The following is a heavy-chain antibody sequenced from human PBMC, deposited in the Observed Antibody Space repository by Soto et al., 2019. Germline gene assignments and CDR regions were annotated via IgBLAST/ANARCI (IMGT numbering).Heavy chain of an antibody. J-gene: IGHJ4*02. CDR1: GYTFTGYY. Sequence: ASVKVSCKASGYTFTGYYMHWVRQAPGQGLEWMGWINPNTGGTNYAQKFQGWVTMTRDTSITTAYMELSRLTSDDTAVYYCAREAYCSSTSCYGGFDFWGQGTLVTVSS. CDR2: INPNTGGT. V-gene: IGHV1-2*04. D-gene: IGHD2-2*01. CDR3: AREAYCSSTSCYGGFDF.